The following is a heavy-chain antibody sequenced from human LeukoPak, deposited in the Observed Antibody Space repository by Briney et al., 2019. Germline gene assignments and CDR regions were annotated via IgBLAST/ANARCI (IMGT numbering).Heavy chain of an antibody. Sequence: ASVKVSCKASGYTFTSYGISWVRQAPGQGLEWMGWISANNGNTSYAQKFQGRVTMTTDTSTSTAYMELSSLRSEDTAVYYCATSLIQLYGSMAYFDYWGQGTLVTVSS. D-gene: IGHD5-18*01. CDR1: GYTFTSYG. CDR2: ISANNGNT. CDR3: ATSLIQLYGSMAYFDY. J-gene: IGHJ4*02. V-gene: IGHV1-18*01.